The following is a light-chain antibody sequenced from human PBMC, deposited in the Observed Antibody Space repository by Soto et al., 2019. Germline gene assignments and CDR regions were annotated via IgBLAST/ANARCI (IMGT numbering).Light chain of an antibody. CDR1: SSNIGAGYD. CDR3: QSYDSSLRGV. V-gene: IGLV1-40*01. J-gene: IGLJ2*01. CDR2: GNG. Sequence: QSVLTQPPSVSGAPGQRVTISCTGSSSNIGAGYDVHWYQQLPGTAPKLLIYGNGNRPSGVPDRFSGSKSGTSASLAITGLQAEDEADYYCQSYDSSLRGVFGGGTKLTVL.